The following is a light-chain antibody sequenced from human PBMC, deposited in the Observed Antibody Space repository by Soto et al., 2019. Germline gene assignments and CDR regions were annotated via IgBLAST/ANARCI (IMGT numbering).Light chain of an antibody. J-gene: IGKJ2*01. CDR1: QSVSDY. Sequence: DIQMTQSPSSLSASVGDRVTITCRSSQSVSDYLNWYQQKPGKAPKLLIFGASSLQSGVPSRFSGSGSGTDFSLTISSLQLEDFATYYCQQSVSYPHTFGQGTRLEIK. CDR2: GAS. V-gene: IGKV1-39*01. CDR3: QQSVSYPHT.